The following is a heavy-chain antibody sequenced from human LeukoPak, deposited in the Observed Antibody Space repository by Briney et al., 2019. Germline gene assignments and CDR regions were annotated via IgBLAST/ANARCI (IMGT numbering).Heavy chain of an antibody. V-gene: IGHV4-34*01. D-gene: IGHD2-2*01. Sequence: SETLSLTCAVFGGSFSPYYWSWIRQPPGKGLEWIGEINHSGITNYDPSLKSRVTISVDTSKNQFSLRLSSVTAADTAVYYCARYCKTTSCYTHDYWGQGTLVTVSS. J-gene: IGHJ4*02. CDR1: GGSFSPYY. CDR3: ARYCKTTSCYTHDY. CDR2: INHSGIT.